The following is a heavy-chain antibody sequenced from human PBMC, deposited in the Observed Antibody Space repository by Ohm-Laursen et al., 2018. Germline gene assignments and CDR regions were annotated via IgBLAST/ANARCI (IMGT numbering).Heavy chain of an antibody. J-gene: IGHJ2*01. Sequence: SLRLSCAASGFTFSSHGMNWVRQAPGKGPEWLSYIGTSNTTIYYADSVNGRFTISRDNAKNSLYLQMNSLRVEDTAVYYCARPKQWLGYFDLWGRGTLVTVSS. CDR2: IGTSNTTI. CDR1: GFTFSSHG. CDR3: ARPKQWLGYFDL. D-gene: IGHD6-19*01. V-gene: IGHV3-48*04.